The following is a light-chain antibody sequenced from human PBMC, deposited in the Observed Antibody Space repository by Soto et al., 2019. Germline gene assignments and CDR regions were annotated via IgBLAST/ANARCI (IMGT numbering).Light chain of an antibody. Sequence: QSVLTQPASVSGSPGQSITISCSGTSSDVDTYDFVSWYQQHPGKAPKLIIYDVTNRPSGVSDRFSGSRSDNAASLTISGLQPEDEAAYYCSSYTRSSSHTYVFGTGTKLTVL. CDR3: SSYTRSSSHTYV. CDR1: SSDVDTYDF. V-gene: IGLV2-14*01. J-gene: IGLJ1*01. CDR2: DVT.